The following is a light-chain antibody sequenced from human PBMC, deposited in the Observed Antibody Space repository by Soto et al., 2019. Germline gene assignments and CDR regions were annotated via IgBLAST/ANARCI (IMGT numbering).Light chain of an antibody. CDR3: QQYSSSPS. CDR1: QSVSSY. J-gene: IGKJ5*01. Sequence: EIVLTQSPATLSLSPGERATLSCRASQSVSSYLAWYQQKPGQAPRLLIYDASNRATGIPARFSGSGSGTEFTLTISSLQSEDFAVYYCQQYSSSPSFGQGTDWRL. V-gene: IGKV3-11*01. CDR2: DAS.